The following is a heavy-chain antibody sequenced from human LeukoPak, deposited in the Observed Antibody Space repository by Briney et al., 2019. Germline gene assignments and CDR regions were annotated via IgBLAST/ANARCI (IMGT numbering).Heavy chain of an antibody. J-gene: IGHJ4*02. CDR3: ARDVYYYGSGSYFLDY. CDR1: GASISSGSNY. Sequence: SETLSLTCSVSGASISSGSNYWGWIRQPPGKTLEWIGSIYSSGSTYYNPSLKSRVIIIIDTPKNHFSLTLSSVTAADTAVYYCARDVYYYGSGSYFLDYWGQGTLVTVSS. D-gene: IGHD3-10*01. V-gene: IGHV4-39*07. CDR2: IYSSGST.